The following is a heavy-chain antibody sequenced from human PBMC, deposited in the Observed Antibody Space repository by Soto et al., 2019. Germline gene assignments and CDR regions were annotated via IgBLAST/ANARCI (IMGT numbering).Heavy chain of an antibody. CDR3: AKGPSSGWYFFDY. J-gene: IGHJ4*02. Sequence: EVQLLESGGSLVQPGGSLRLSCAASGFTFSSFAMSWVRQAPGKGLEWVSVISDSAYAYNADSVKGRFTISRDNSKDTLYLQMNSLRADDTAVYYCAKGPSSGWYFFDYWGPGTLVTVSS. V-gene: IGHV3-23*01. D-gene: IGHD6-19*01. CDR1: GFTFSSFA. CDR2: ISDSAYA.